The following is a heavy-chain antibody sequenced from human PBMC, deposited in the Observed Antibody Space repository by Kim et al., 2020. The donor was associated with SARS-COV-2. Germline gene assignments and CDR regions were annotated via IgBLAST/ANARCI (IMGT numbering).Heavy chain of an antibody. CDR1: GGSTSSSDHY. Sequence: SETLSLTCTVSGGSTSSSDHYWAWIRQPPGQGLEWIGSIYYSGTTHYNPSLRSRGTISVDTSQNQFSLKLTSVTAADTAVYYCARGQLGGSTYTDYWGQGTLVTVSS. CDR2: IYYSGTT. CDR3: ARGQLGGSTYTDY. V-gene: IGHV4-39*07. J-gene: IGHJ4*01. D-gene: IGHD3-16*01.